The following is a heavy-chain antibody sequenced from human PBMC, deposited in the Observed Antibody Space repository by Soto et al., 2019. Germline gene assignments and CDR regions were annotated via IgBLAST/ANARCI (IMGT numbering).Heavy chain of an antibody. CDR3: ASFVVPATRHAVFHF. CDR1: GDSITNNNFY. CDR2: IYYLGNT. D-gene: IGHD2-15*01. J-gene: IGHJ4*02. V-gene: IGHV4-39*01. Sequence: SETLSLTCTVSGDSITNNNFYWGWVRQPPGKGLDWIGNIYYLGNTFYNPSLRSRVTISADTSKNQFSLNLSSVTAADTAVYYCASFVVPATRHAVFHFWGPGTLVTVSS.